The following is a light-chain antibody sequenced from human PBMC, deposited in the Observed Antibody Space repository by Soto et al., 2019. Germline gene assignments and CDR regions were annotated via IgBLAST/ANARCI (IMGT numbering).Light chain of an antibody. Sequence: EIVLTQSPGTLSLYPGERATLSCRASQSISRSLAWYQQQPGQAPRLLISDASTRATGIPARFSGSGSGTEFTLTISSLQSEDFALYYCHQYNSWPPGTFGQGTKVDI. CDR1: QSISRS. CDR2: DAS. CDR3: HQYNSWPPGT. J-gene: IGKJ2*01. V-gene: IGKV3-15*01.